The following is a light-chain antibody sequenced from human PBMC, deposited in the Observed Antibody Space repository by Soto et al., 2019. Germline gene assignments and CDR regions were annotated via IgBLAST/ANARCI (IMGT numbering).Light chain of an antibody. V-gene: IGKV3-11*01. CDR2: DAY. Sequence: EVVLTQSPVTLSLSPGERVTLSCRASQSFRGLLVWYQQKPGQAPRLLIYDAYNRATGIPPRFSGSGSGTDFTLTISSLEPEDSAVYYCQQRHMWPITFGQGTRLEIK. CDR1: QSFRGL. J-gene: IGKJ5*01. CDR3: QQRHMWPIT.